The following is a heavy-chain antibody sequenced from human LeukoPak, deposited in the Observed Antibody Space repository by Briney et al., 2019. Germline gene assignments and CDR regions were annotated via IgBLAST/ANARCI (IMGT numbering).Heavy chain of an antibody. V-gene: IGHV4-38-2*01. CDR3: ARQYDFWSGYYRDYYYMDV. J-gene: IGHJ6*03. CDR1: GGSFSGYY. CDR2: IYHSGST. Sequence: PSETLSLTCAVYGGSFSGYYWGWIRQPPGKGLEWIGSIYHSGSTYYNPSLKSRVTISVDTSKNQFSLKLSSVTAADTAVYYCARQYDFWSGYYRDYYYMDVWGKGTTVTVSS. D-gene: IGHD3-3*01.